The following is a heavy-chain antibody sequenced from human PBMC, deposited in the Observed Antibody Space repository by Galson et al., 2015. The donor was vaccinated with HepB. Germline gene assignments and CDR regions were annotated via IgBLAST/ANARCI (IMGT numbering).Heavy chain of an antibody. D-gene: IGHD3-22*01. J-gene: IGHJ5*02. Sequence: SETLSLTCTVSGGSINSDYWNWIRQPPGKGLEWIGYMYYSGSTKYNPSLKSRVTISIDTSKNQFSLKLSSVTAADTAVYYCARLIAHYDTSGWEDGNWFDPWGQGALVTVSS. V-gene: IGHV4-59*08. CDR3: ARLIAHYDTSGWEDGNWFDP. CDR2: MYYSGST. CDR1: GGSINSDY.